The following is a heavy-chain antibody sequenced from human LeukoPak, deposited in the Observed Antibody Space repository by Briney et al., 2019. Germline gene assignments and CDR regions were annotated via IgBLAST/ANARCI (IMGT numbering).Heavy chain of an antibody. J-gene: IGHJ4*02. CDR1: GFTFSNYA. CDR3: AKDDPYSSGWYFDY. Sequence: PGRSLRLSCAASGFTFSNYAMHWVRQAPGKGLEWVAVISYDGSNKYYADSVKGRFTISRDNSKNTLYLQVNSLRAEDTAVYYCAKDDPYSSGWYFDYWGQGTLVTVSS. D-gene: IGHD6-19*01. V-gene: IGHV3-30-3*01. CDR2: ISYDGSNK.